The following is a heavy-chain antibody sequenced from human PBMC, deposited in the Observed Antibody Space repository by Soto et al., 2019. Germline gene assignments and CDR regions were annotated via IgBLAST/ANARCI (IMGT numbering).Heavy chain of an antibody. V-gene: IGHV4-34*01. CDR2: INHGGRT. J-gene: IGHJ4*02. Sequence: QVQLQQWGAGLLKPSETLSLTCAVYGGSFSSYYWSWIRQPPGKGLEWIGEINHGGRTNYNPSLKSRVTISVDTSKNHFSLKLSSVTAADTAVYYCARSGHLFDYWGQGTLVTVSS. D-gene: IGHD3-10*01. CDR3: ARSGHLFDY. CDR1: GGSFSSYY.